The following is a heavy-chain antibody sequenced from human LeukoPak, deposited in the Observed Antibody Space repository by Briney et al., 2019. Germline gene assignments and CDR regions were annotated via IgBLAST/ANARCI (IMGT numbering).Heavy chain of an antibody. Sequence: PGGSLRLSCAASGFTFDDYAMHWVRQAPGKGLEWVSGISWNSGIIGYADSVKGRLTISRDNAKNSLYLQMNSLRTEDTALYYCAKHIGGKYSYGGYIDYWGQGILVTVSS. CDR2: ISWNSGII. CDR1: GFTFDDYA. CDR3: AKHIGGKYSYGGYIDY. J-gene: IGHJ4*02. V-gene: IGHV3-9*01. D-gene: IGHD5-18*01.